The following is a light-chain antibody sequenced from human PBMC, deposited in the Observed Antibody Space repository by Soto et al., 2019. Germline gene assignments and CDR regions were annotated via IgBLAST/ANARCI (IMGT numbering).Light chain of an antibody. CDR1: QDISNY. V-gene: IGKV1-33*01. J-gene: IGKJ4*01. CDR2: DAS. Sequence: DIQMTLSPSSLAASAGDRVTITCQASQDISNYLNWYQQKPGKAPKLLIFDASSLETGVPSRFSGSGSGTDFTFTISSLQPEDIATYYCQQYDNLPLTFGGGTKVDI. CDR3: QQYDNLPLT.